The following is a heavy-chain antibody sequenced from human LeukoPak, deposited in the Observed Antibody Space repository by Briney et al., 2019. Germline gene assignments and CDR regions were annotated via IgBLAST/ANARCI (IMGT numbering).Heavy chain of an antibody. Sequence: GRSLRLSCAASGFTFGNHAMHWVRQAPGMGLEWVAVISYEASNKYYADSVKGRFTTSRGNSKNMLYLQMNSLRAEDTAVYYCARDYLVGCTDTICYPIDYWGQGTLVTVSS. CDR3: ARDYLVGCTDTICYPIDY. J-gene: IGHJ4*02. CDR2: ISYEASNK. CDR1: GFTFGNHA. D-gene: IGHD2-8*02. V-gene: IGHV3-30*01.